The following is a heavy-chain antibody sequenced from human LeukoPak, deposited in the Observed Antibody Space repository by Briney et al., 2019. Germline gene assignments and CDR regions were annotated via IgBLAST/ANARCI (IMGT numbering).Heavy chain of an antibody. J-gene: IGHJ4*02. D-gene: IGHD2-21*01. CDR3: AKEFNRGLPDY. Sequence: GGSLRLSCEASGFTFSSFGMHWVRQAPGKGLEWLAVISYDGSKEYYADSVKGRFTISRDNSKNTVYLQMSSLRVEETAVYYCAKEFNRGLPDYWGQGTLVTVPS. CDR2: ISYDGSKE. V-gene: IGHV3-30*18. CDR1: GFTFSSFG.